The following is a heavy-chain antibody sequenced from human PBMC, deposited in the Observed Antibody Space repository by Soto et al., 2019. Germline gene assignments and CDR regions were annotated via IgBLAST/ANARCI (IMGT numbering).Heavy chain of an antibody. CDR2: IKSKTDGGTT. J-gene: IGHJ4*02. CDR1: GFTFSNAW. Sequence: GGSLRLSCAASGFTFSNAWMSWVRQAPGKGLEWVGRIKSKTDGGTTDYAAPVKGRFTISRDDSKNTLYLQMNSLKTEDTAVYYCTTAYYQLLSIDYWGQGTLVTVSS. V-gene: IGHV3-15*01. CDR3: TTAYYQLLSIDY. D-gene: IGHD2-2*01.